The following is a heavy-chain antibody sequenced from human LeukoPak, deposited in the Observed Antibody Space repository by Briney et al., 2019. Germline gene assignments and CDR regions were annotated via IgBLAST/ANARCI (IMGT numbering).Heavy chain of an antibody. Sequence: SQTLSLTCTVSGGSISSGGYYWSWIRQHPGEGLEWIGYIYYSGSTYYNPSLKSRVTISVDTSKNQFSLKLSSVTAADTAVYYCARELPPPLLNYDSSGYYGAFDIWGQGTMVTVSS. J-gene: IGHJ3*02. CDR2: IYYSGST. CDR3: ARELPPPLLNYDSSGYYGAFDI. CDR1: GGSISSGGYY. D-gene: IGHD3-22*01. V-gene: IGHV4-31*03.